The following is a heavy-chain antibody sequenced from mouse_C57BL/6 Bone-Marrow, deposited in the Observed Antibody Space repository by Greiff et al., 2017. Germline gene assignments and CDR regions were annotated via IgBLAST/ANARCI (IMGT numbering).Heavy chain of an antibody. V-gene: IGHV1-81*01. J-gene: IGHJ3*01. Sequence: QVQLQQSGAELARPGASVKLSCKASGYTFTSYGISWVKQRTGQGLEWIGEIYPRSGNTYYNEKFKGKATLTADKSSSTAYMELRSLTSEDSSVYFCTRERDYCGPAWFAYWGQGTLVTVSA. CDR2: IYPRSGNT. D-gene: IGHD1-1*01. CDR1: GYTFTSYG. CDR3: TRERDYCGPAWFAY.